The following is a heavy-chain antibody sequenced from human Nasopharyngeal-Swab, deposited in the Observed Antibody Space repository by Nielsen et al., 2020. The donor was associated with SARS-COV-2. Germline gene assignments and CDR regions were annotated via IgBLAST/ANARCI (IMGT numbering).Heavy chain of an antibody. V-gene: IGHV3-74*01. CDR2: INRDGSGT. CDR3: ARDCDTATCYRSAADT. D-gene: IGHD2-2*01. J-gene: IGHJ5*01. Sequence: GESLKISCAGSGFTFSSYWMHRVRQAPGKGLMWVARINRDGSGTNYADSVKGRFTISRDNAKNTLYLQMNTLSAEDTGVYYCARDCDTATCYRSAADTWGQGTLVTVSS. CDR1: GFTFSSYW.